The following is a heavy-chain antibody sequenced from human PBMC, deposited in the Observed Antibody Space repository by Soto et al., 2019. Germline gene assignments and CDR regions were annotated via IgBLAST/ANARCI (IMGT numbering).Heavy chain of an antibody. CDR3: ATWLQREHAYDV. Sequence: GGSLRLSCAVVGMTVSGKKYVAWVRQAPGKGLEWVSGVYDADGKYYADSVKGRFTTSRDSSKTIVYLEMNDLGPEDTAIYYCATWLQREHAYDVWGQGTTVTVSS. CDR2: VYDADGK. D-gene: IGHD1-1*01. J-gene: IGHJ3*01. CDR1: GMTVSGKKY. V-gene: IGHV3-53*01.